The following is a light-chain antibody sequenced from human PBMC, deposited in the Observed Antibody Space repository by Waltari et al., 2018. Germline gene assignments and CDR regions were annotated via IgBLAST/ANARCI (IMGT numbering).Light chain of an antibody. CDR2: EQY. CDR1: SGSIASNF. V-gene: IGLV6-57*01. CDR3: QSYDSNNHGV. Sequence: NFMLTQPHSVSESPGKTVTISCTSSSGSIASNFVQWFQQRPGSSPTTVIYEQYQRPSWVPDRFSGSIDSSSNSASLTISGRKTEDEADYYVQSYDSNNHGVFGGGTKLTVL. J-gene: IGLJ3*02.